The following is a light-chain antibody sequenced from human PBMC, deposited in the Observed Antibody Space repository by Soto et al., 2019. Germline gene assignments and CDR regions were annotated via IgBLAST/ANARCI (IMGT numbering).Light chain of an antibody. V-gene: IGKV3-15*01. CDR2: GAS. CDR1: QSVTSY. Sequence: DIMMTQSPVTLSVSPGARATLSCRASQSVTSYLAWYQHKPGQAPRLLIFGASTRATGIPARFSGRGSGTEFTLTISSLQAEESAIYYCQQYNSWPRTFGQGTKEEIK. CDR3: QQYNSWPRT. J-gene: IGKJ1*01.